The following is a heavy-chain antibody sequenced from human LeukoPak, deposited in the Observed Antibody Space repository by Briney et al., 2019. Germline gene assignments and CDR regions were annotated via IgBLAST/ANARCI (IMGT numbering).Heavy chain of an antibody. Sequence: GGSLKISCKGSGYRFTSYWIGGVRQMPGKGLEWMGIIYPGDSDTRYSPSFQGQVTISADKSISTAYLQWSSLKASDTAMYYCARRLDYYDSSGYYLGYYFDYWGQGTLVTVSS. CDR1: GYRFTSYW. D-gene: IGHD3-22*01. CDR2: IYPGDSDT. J-gene: IGHJ4*02. CDR3: ARRLDYYDSSGYYLGYYFDY. V-gene: IGHV5-51*01.